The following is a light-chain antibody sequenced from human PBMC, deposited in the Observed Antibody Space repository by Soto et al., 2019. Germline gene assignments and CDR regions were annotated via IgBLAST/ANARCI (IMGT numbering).Light chain of an antibody. CDR3: QQSFTTWT. Sequence: DIQMPQSPSSLSASVGDRVTITCRASQSVGNFLNWYQQKPGLPPKYLIYAASNLQSVVPSRFSGSGSGTDFTLTISNLQPEDVATYYGQQSFTTWTFGQGTKVEVK. V-gene: IGKV1-39*01. CDR1: QSVGNF. CDR2: AAS. J-gene: IGKJ1*01.